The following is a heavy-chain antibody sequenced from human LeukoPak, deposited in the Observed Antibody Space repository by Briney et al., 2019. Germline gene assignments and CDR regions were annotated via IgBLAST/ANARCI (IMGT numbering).Heavy chain of an antibody. V-gene: IGHV3-69-1*01. Sequence: GGSLRLSCAASGFTFSNYWMHWVRQAPGKGLEWVSSISSSSYIYYADSVKGRFTISRDNAKNSLYLQMNSLRAEDTAVYYCAKDRAAAGNDWFDPWGQGTLVTVSS. J-gene: IGHJ5*02. CDR1: GFTFSNYW. CDR2: ISSSSYI. D-gene: IGHD6-13*01. CDR3: AKDRAAAGNDWFDP.